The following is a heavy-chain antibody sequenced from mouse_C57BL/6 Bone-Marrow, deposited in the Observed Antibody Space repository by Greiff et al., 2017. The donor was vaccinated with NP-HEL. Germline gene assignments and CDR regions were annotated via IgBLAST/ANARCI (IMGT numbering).Heavy chain of an antibody. CDR1: GFTFSSYG. CDR3: ARRYYGYYFDY. J-gene: IGHJ2*01. V-gene: IGHV5-6*02. D-gene: IGHD1-1*02. CDR2: ISSGGSYT. Sequence: EVMLVESGGDLVKPGGSLKLSCAASGFTFSSYGMSWVRQTPDKRLEWVATISSGGSYTYYPDSVKGRFTISRDNAKNTLYLQMSSLKSEDTAMYYCARRYYGYYFDYWGQGTTLTVSS.